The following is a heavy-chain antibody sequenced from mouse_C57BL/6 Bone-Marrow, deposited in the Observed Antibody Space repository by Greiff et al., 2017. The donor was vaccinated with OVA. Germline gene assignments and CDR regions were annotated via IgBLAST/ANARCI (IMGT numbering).Heavy chain of an antibody. D-gene: IGHD1-1*01. CDR3: ASAYYGSSYDY. V-gene: IGHV1-66*01. CDR1: GYSFTSYY. J-gene: IGHJ2*01. Sequence: QVQLQQSGPELVKPGASVKISCKASGYSFTSYYIHWVKQRPGQGLEWIGWIYPGSGNTKYNEKFKGKATLTADTSSSTAYMQLSSLTSEDSAVYYCASAYYGSSYDYWGQGTTLTVSS. CDR2: IYPGSGNT.